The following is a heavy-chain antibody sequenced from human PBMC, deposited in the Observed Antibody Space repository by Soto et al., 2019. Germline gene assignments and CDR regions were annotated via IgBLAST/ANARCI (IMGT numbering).Heavy chain of an antibody. CDR1: GGSFSGYY. CDR3: AGGGWLRLLDY. V-gene: IGHV4-34*01. D-gene: IGHD5-12*01. Sequence: PSETLSLTCAVYGGSFSGYYWSWIRQPPGKGLEWIGEINHSGSTNYNPPLKSRVTISVDTSKNQFSLKLSSVTAADTAVYYCAGGGWLRLLDYWGQGTLVTVSS. J-gene: IGHJ4*02. CDR2: INHSGST.